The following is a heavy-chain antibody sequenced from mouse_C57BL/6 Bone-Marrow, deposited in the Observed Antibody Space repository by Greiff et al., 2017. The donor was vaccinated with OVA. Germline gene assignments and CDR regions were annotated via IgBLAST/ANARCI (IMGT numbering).Heavy chain of an antibody. D-gene: IGHD2-4*01. V-gene: IGHV10-1*01. J-gene: IGHJ2*01. Sequence: EVKLVESGGGLVQPKGSLKLSCAASGFSFNTYAMNWVRQAPGKGLEWVARIRSKSNNYATYYADSVKDRFTISRDDSESMLYLQMNNLKTEDTAMYYCVRHGGLRDEFDYWGQGTTLTVSS. CDR3: VRHGGLRDEFDY. CDR2: IRSKSNNYAT. CDR1: GFSFNTYA.